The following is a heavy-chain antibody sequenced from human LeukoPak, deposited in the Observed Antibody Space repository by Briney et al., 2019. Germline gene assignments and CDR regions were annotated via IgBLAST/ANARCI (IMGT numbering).Heavy chain of an antibody. D-gene: IGHD3-22*01. J-gene: IGHJ3*02. CDR1: GDSITNLNYY. CDR3: ARPSTYYYDSSGHGAFDI. CDR2: IYASGST. V-gene: IGHV4-61*02. Sequence: SQTLSLTCTVSGDSITNLNYYWSWIRQPAGKGLEWIGRIYASGSTNYNPSLKSRVTISVDTSKNQFSLKLSSVTAADTAVYYCARPSTYYYDSSGHGAFDIWGQGTMVTVSS.